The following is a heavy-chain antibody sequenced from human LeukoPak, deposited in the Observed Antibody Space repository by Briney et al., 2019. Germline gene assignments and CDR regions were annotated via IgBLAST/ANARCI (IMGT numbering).Heavy chain of an antibody. Sequence: GGSLRLSCAASGFTFSDYYMSWIRQAPGKGLEWVSYISSSGSTIYYADSVKGRFTISRDNAKNSLYLQMNSLRAEDTAVYYCARDRRTRGAYCGGDCLDYWGQGTLVTVSS. CDR1: GFTFSDYY. D-gene: IGHD2-21*02. V-gene: IGHV3-11*01. CDR2: ISSSGSTI. CDR3: ARDRRTRGAYCGGDCLDY. J-gene: IGHJ4*02.